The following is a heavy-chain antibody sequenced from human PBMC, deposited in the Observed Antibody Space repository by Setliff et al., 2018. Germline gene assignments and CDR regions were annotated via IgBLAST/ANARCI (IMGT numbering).Heavy chain of an antibody. CDR1: GFVFSTYD. Sequence: GGSLRLSCAASGFVFSTYDMNWVRQAPGKGLEWVSSISHSNSYSTEYAASVKGRFTISRDDSKNTVFLQMNSLKTEDTAVYYCATDVPACRGSTCYNAFDVWGQGTMVTVSS. J-gene: IGHJ3*01. CDR2: ISHSNSYST. V-gene: IGHV3-72*01. CDR3: ATDVPACRGSTCYNAFDV. D-gene: IGHD2-2*02.